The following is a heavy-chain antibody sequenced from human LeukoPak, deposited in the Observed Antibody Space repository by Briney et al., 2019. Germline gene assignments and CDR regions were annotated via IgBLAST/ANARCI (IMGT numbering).Heavy chain of an antibody. J-gene: IGHJ4*02. CDR1: GYTFTSYG. CDR2: ISAYNGNT. V-gene: IGHV1-18*01. Sequence: GASVKVSCKASGYTFTSYGISWVRQAPGQGLEWMGWISAYNGNTNYAQKLQGRVTMTTDTSTSTAYMELRSLRSDDTAVYYCARARVLYGDGSWWGFRGRSRNPDYWGQGTLVTVSS. D-gene: IGHD4-17*01. CDR3: ARARVLYGDGSWWGFRGRSRNPDY.